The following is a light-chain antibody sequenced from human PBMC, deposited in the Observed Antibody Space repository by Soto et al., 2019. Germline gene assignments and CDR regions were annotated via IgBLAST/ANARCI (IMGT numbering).Light chain of an antibody. J-gene: IGKJ1*01. CDR3: QEYNDYSWT. CDR2: KAS. V-gene: IGKV1-5*03. Sequence: IQMTQSPSTLSASVGDRVAITCRASQSIGIWLAWYQQKPGKAPRFLIYKASSLESGIPSRFSGSGSGTEFTLTISSLQLDYFDTYYCQEYNDYSWTFGQGTKVEIK. CDR1: QSIGIW.